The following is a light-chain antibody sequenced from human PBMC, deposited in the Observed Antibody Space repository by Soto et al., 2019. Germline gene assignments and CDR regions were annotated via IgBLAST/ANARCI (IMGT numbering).Light chain of an antibody. CDR3: QQYESYSPLT. V-gene: IGKV1-5*01. Sequence: DIQMTQSPSILSASVGDRVTITCRASQSIRSWLAWYQQKPGKAPKLLIYDAYSLESGVPSRFSGRRSGTEFTLPLAGLQPEDFATYYCQQYESYSPLTFGGGTKVEIK. CDR1: QSIRSW. CDR2: DAY. J-gene: IGKJ4*01.